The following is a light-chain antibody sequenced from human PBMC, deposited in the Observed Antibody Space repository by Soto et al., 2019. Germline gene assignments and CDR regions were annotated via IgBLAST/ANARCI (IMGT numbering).Light chain of an antibody. CDR2: WAS. J-gene: IGKJ4*01. Sequence: DIVMTQSPDSLAVSLGERATINCKSSQSVLHSSNNKNYLAWYQQKPGQPPKLLIYWASTRESGVPDRFSGSGSRTDFTLTISSLQAEDVAVYSCQQYYTSPLTFGGGTKVEIK. CDR3: QQYYTSPLT. V-gene: IGKV4-1*01. CDR1: QSVLHSSNNKNY.